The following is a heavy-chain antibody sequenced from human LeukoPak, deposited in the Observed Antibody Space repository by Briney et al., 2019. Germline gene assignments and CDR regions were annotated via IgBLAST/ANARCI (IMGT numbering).Heavy chain of an antibody. J-gene: IGHJ4*02. CDR3: APLSLYGSGSYPFDY. Sequence: GGSLRLSCAASGFTFSSYGMHWVRQAPGKGLEWVSSISSSSSYIYYADSVKGRFTISRDNAKNSLYLQMNSLRAEDTAVYYCAPLSLYGSGSYPFDYWGQGTLVTVSS. D-gene: IGHD3-10*01. V-gene: IGHV3-21*01. CDR2: ISSSSSYI. CDR1: GFTFSSYG.